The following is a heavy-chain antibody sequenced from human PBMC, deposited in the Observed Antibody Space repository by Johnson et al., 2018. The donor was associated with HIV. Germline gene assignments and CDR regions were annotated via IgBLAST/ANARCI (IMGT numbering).Heavy chain of an antibody. Sequence: VQLVESGGGVVRPGGSLRLSCAASGFTFDDYCMSWVRQARGVGLAWVSGIKQDGGSTRYVDSVKGRFTISRDNAKTSLSLQMNSLRVEDTAWYYCATVWRNEGRHSFDTWGQGTVVTVSS. CDR1: GFTFDDYC. CDR3: ATVWRNEGRHSFDT. D-gene: IGHD1-1*01. CDR2: IKQDGGST. V-gene: IGHV3-20*04. J-gene: IGHJ3*02.